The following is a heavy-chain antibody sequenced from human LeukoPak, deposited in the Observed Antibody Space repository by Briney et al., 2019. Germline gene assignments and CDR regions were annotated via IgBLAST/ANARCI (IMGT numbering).Heavy chain of an antibody. D-gene: IGHD6-13*01. J-gene: IGHJ5*02. CDR2: ISYDGSNK. CDR3: AKDRKRIAAAGGWFDP. V-gene: IGHV3-30*18. CDR1: GFTFSSYG. Sequence: PGGSLRLSCAASGFTFSSYGMHWVRQAPGKGLEWVAVISYDGSNKYYADSVKGRFTISRDNSKNTLYLQMNSLRAEGTAVYYCAKDRKRIAAAGGWFDPWGQGTLVTVSS.